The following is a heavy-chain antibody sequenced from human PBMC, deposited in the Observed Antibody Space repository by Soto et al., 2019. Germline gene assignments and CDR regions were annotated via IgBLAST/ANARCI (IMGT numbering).Heavy chain of an antibody. CDR3: AKHLIGGRLQSPFDL. CDR2: LSDSVGTT. J-gene: IGHJ4*02. CDR1: GFSFGTYT. V-gene: IGHV3-23*01. D-gene: IGHD3-3*02. Sequence: PVGSLRLSCAVSGFSFGTYTVNWVRQAPGTGLEWVSGLSDSVGTTHYAYSVKGRFTISRDKSKNTLYLQMNNLRAEDTAVYYCAKHLIGGRLQSPFDLWGQGTQVTVS.